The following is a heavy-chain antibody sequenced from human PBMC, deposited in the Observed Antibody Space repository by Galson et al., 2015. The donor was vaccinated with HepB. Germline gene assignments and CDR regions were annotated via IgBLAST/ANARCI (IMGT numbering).Heavy chain of an antibody. CDR1: GGSVINNNCY. V-gene: IGHV4-39*01. CDR2: VYYTGNT. J-gene: IGHJ4*02. CDR3: ARRFYYFDY. D-gene: IGHD3-3*01. Sequence: VSGGSVINNNCYWAWIRQSPGEGLEWIGSVYYTGNTYYNPSLKSRLTTSVDTAKNQFSLKLSSVTAADTAIYYCARRFYYFDYWGQGALVTVSS.